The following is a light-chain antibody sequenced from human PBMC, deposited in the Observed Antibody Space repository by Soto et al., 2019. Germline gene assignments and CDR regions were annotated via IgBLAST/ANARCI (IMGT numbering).Light chain of an antibody. CDR2: AAS. J-gene: IGKJ3*01. CDR3: AQYDDPPPT. Sequence: DIQMTQSPSSLSASVGDRVTITCQASQHISTYLNWFQQKPGKAPELQIYAASNLVPGVPSRFTGSGSCAHFTFNTSTLQPDDIATYYCAQYDDPPPTFSHGTKVDI. CDR1: QHISTY. V-gene: IGKV1-33*01.